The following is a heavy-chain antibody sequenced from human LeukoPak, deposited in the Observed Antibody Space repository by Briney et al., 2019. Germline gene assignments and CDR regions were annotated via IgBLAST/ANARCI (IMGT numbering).Heavy chain of an antibody. Sequence: SETLSLTCTVSGGSISSYYWSWIRQPPGKGLEWIGYIYYSGSTNYNPSPKSRVTISVDTSKNQFSLKLGSVTAADTAVYYCARARQWLDPIDYWGQGTLVTVSS. CDR3: ARARQWLDPIDY. D-gene: IGHD6-19*01. J-gene: IGHJ4*02. CDR1: GGSISSYY. V-gene: IGHV4-59*01. CDR2: IYYSGST.